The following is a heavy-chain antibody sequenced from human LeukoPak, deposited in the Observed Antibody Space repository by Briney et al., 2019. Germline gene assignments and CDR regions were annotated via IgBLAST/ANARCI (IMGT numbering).Heavy chain of an antibody. Sequence: SETLSLTCTVSGASLSSGSYYWSWIRQPAGKGLEWIGRIYPSGSTNYNPSLKSRVTISVDTSKNQFSLKLGSVTAADTAVYYCAKSLYGSGSYYNWFDPWGKGTLVTVSS. CDR2: IYPSGST. CDR1: GASLSSGSYY. V-gene: IGHV4-61*02. J-gene: IGHJ5*02. CDR3: AKSLYGSGSYYNWFDP. D-gene: IGHD3-10*01.